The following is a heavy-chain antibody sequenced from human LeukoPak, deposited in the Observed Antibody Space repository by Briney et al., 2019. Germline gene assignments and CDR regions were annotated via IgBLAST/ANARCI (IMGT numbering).Heavy chain of an antibody. Sequence: PGGSLRLSCAASGFTFSSYSMNWVRQAPGKGLEWVSYISSSSSTIYYADSVKGRFTISRDNAKNSLYLQMNSLRAEDTAVYYCARWSDYYDSSGYYLSYWGQGTLVTVSS. CDR1: GFTFSSYS. D-gene: IGHD3-22*01. J-gene: IGHJ4*02. V-gene: IGHV3-48*01. CDR2: ISSSSSTI. CDR3: ARWSDYYDSSGYYLSY.